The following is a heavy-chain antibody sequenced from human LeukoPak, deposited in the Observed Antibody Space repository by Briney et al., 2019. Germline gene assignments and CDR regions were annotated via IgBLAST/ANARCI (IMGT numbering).Heavy chain of an antibody. V-gene: IGHV1-69*05. CDR1: ESAFSSYA. D-gene: IGHD1-26*01. J-gene: IGHJ3*02. CDR2: IILLVGTA. CDR3: ASNIVGATWSLGAFDI. Sequence: SVKFSCRVLESAFSSYATSGGRQCPGKGLGGMGRIILLVGTANYAERFQGGVTITTDESTSTAYMELSSVRSEDTAVYYCASNIVGATWSLGAFDIWGQGTMVTVSS.